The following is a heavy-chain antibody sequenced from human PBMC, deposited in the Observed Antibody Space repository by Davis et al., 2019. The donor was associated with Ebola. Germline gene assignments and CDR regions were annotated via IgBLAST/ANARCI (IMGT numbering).Heavy chain of an antibody. CDR3: ARPNCSGGSCYPYYYYGMDV. D-gene: IGHD2-15*01. Sequence: SVKVSCKASGGTFSSYAISWVRQAPGQGLEWMGGIIPIFGTANYAQKFQGRVTITADESTSTAYMELSSLRSEDTAVYYCARPNCSGGSCYPYYYYGMDVWGQGTTVTVSS. CDR2: IIPIFGTA. V-gene: IGHV1-69*13. J-gene: IGHJ6*02. CDR1: GGTFSSYA.